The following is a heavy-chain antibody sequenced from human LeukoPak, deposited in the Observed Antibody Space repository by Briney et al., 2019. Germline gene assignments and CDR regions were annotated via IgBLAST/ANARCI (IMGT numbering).Heavy chain of an antibody. CDR1: GFTLSGYP. J-gene: IGHJ4*02. CDR3: AREGPRGNSQFDY. Sequence: GKSLRLSCAASGFTLSGYPIHWVRQAPGKGLEWVAVISYDGSNKYYADSVKGRFTISRDNSKNTLYLQMNSLRAEDTAVYYCAREGPRGNSQFDYWGQGTLVTVSS. V-gene: IGHV3-30-3*01. CDR2: ISYDGSNK. D-gene: IGHD2/OR15-2a*01.